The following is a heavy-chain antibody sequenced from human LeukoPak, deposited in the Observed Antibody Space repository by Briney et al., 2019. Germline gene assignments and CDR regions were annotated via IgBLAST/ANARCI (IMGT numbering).Heavy chain of an antibody. Sequence: ASVKVSCKVSGYTLTELSMHWVRQAPGKGLEWMGGFDPEDGETIYAQKFQGRVTMAEDTSTDTAYMELSSLRSEDTAVYYCATDLSGSYSYFDYWGQGTLVTVSS. CDR1: GYTLTELS. J-gene: IGHJ4*02. CDR2: FDPEDGET. V-gene: IGHV1-24*01. D-gene: IGHD1-26*01. CDR3: ATDLSGSYSYFDY.